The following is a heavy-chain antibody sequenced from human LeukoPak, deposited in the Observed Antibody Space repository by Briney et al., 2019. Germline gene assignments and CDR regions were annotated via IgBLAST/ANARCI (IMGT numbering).Heavy chain of an antibody. V-gene: IGHV3-48*03. D-gene: IGHD6-19*01. J-gene: IGHJ4*02. CDR3: ASIALYSSGWYYFDY. CDR1: GFTFSSYE. Sequence: GGSLRLSCAASGFTFSSYEMNWVRQAPGKGLEWVSYISSSGSIIYFADSVRGRFTISRDNSKNTVYLQMNSLRAEDTAVYFCASIALYSSGWYYFDYWGQGTLVTVSS. CDR2: ISSSGSII.